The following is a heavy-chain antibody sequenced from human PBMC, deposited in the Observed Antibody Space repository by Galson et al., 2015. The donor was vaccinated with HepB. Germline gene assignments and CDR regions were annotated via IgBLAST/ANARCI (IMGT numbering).Heavy chain of an antibody. D-gene: IGHD6-13*01. CDR2: ITGNSDST. CDR3: ATGQQLGL. J-gene: IGHJ4*02. V-gene: IGHV3-23*01. CDR1: GFTFSIYA. Sequence: SLRLSCAASGFTFSIYAMSWVRQAPGKGLEWVSKITGNSDSTYYADSVKGRFTISRDNSKNTLYLQMNSLRAEDTALYYCATGQQLGLWGQGNLVTLS.